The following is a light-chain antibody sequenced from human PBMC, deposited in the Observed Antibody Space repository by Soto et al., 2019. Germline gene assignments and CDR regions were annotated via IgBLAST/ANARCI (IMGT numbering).Light chain of an antibody. CDR2: GAS. J-gene: IGKJ5*01. V-gene: IGKV3-20*01. CDR1: QSVGSSY. CDR3: QLYGRSIT. Sequence: LDQCPGALSLTTRERATHSCRASQSVGSSYLAWYQQKPGQAPRLLTYGASSRATGIPDRFSGSGSGTDFTLTITRLEPEDFAVYYCQLYGRSITFGQGTRLEI.